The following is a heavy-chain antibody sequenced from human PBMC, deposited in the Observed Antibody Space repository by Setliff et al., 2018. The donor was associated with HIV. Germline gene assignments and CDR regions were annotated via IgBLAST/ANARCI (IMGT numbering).Heavy chain of an antibody. CDR3: ARDPAVASREVAFDI. J-gene: IGHJ3*02. Sequence: SETLSLTCTVSGGSISSGNNYWSWIRQPPGKGLEWIAYIYYSGNTYYNPSLRSRATISVDTSKNQFSLKLNSVTVADTAVYYCARDPAVASREVAFDIWGQGTMVTVSS. CDR1: GGSISSGNNY. V-gene: IGHV4-30-4*08. CDR2: IYYSGNT. D-gene: IGHD2-21*01.